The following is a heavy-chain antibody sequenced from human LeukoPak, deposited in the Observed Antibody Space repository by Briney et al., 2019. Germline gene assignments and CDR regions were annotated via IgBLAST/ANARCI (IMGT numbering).Heavy chain of an antibody. CDR1: GFTVSSNY. V-gene: IGHV3-53*01. CDR2: IYSGGST. D-gene: IGHD5-12*01. Sequence: PGGSLMLSLAASGFTVSSNYMSLVRQAPGKGLEWVSVIYSGGSTYYADSVKGRFTISRDNSKNTLYLQMNSLRAEDTAVYYCAREEYSGYDLGYWGQGTLVTVSS. CDR3: AREEYSGYDLGY. J-gene: IGHJ4*02.